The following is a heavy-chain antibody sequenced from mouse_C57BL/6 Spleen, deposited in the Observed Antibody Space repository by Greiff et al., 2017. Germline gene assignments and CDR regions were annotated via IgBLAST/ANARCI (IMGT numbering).Heavy chain of an antibody. Sequence: VQLQESGAELARPGASVKLSCKASGYTFTSYGISWVKQRTGQGLEWIGEIYPRSGNTYYNEKFKGKATLTADKSSSTAYMELRSLTSEDSAVYFCARSDGSSLYAMDYWGQGTSVTVSS. V-gene: IGHV1-81*01. D-gene: IGHD1-1*01. CDR1: GYTFTSYG. CDR2: IYPRSGNT. CDR3: ARSDGSSLYAMDY. J-gene: IGHJ4*01.